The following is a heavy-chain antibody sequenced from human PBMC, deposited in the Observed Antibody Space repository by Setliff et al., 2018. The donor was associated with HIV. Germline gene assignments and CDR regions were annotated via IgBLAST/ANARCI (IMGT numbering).Heavy chain of an antibody. CDR1: GLTFNRYW. V-gene: IGHV3-7*03. J-gene: IGHJ4*02. CDR3: ARAYNVYDYLFDSSGYDY. CDR2: IKFDGSES. D-gene: IGHD3-22*01. Sequence: GGSLRLSCVASGLTFNRYWMSWVRQVPGKGLEWVSNIKFDGSESHYADAVKGRFIASTDNAKNSLFLQMNSLKAEDTAVYYCARAYNVYDYLFDSSGYDYWGQGTLVTVSS.